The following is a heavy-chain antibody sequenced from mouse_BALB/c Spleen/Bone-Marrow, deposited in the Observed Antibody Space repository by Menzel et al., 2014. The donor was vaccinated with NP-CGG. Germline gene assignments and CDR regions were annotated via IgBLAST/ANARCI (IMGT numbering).Heavy chain of an antibody. V-gene: IGHV1S137*01. CDR1: GYTFTDYA. J-gene: IGHJ1*01. CDR3: AREAGPWYFDV. Sequence: VHLVESGAELVRPGVSVKTSCKGSGYTFTDYAMYWVKQSHAKSLEWIGIISTYYGDASYNQKFKGKATMTVDKSSSTAYMELARLTSEDSAIYYCAREAGPWYFDVWGAGTTVTVSS. CDR2: ISTYYGDA.